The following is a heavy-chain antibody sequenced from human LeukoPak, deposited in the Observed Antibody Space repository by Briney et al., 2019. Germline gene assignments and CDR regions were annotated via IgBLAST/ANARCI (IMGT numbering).Heavy chain of an antibody. Sequence: GASVKVSCKASGYTFTGYYMHWVRQAPGQGLEWMGWINPNSGGTNYAQKFQGRVTVTRDTSISTAYLELNWLTSDDTAVYYCAREGFQSGNNWFDPWGQGTLVTVSS. D-gene: IGHD6-25*01. CDR2: INPNSGGT. J-gene: IGHJ5*02. V-gene: IGHV1-2*02. CDR3: AREGFQSGNNWFDP. CDR1: GYTFTGYY.